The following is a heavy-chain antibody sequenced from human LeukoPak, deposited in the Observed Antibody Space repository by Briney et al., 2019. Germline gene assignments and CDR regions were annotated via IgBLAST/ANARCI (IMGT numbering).Heavy chain of an antibody. J-gene: IGHJ4*02. Sequence: ASVKVSCKASGYTFTDYYMHWVQQAPGKGLEWMGRVDPEDGETIYAEKFQGRVTITADTSTDTAYMELSSLRSEDTAVYYCATRAPPRWELLSPFDYWGQGTLVTVSS. V-gene: IGHV1-69-2*01. D-gene: IGHD1-26*01. CDR1: GYTFTDYY. CDR2: VDPEDGET. CDR3: ATRAPPRWELLSPFDY.